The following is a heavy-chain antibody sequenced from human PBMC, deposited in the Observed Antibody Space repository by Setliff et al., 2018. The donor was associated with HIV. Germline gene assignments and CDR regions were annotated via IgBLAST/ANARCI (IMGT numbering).Heavy chain of an antibody. J-gene: IGHJ4*02. Sequence: PSETLSLTCAVYGGSFGDQFWNWIRQSPGKGLEWIGEIHHGGGTKYNPSLKSRVTVSVVTSKNQFSLRLTSVTAADTGVYYCARGGLRQWNGFWGQGTLVTVSS. CDR1: GGSFGDQF. CDR2: IHHGGGT. V-gene: IGHV4-34*01. CDR3: ARGGLRQWNGF. D-gene: IGHD3-3*01.